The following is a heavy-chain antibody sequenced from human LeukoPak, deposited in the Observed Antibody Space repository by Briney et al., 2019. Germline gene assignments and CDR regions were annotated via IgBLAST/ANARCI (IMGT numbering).Heavy chain of an antibody. CDR3: ARVAYYYDSSGYSSDAFDI. CDR2: IYTSGST. J-gene: IGHJ3*02. Sequence: KSSETLSLTCTVSGGSISSYYWSWIRQPAGKGLEWIGRIYTSGSTNYNPSLKSRVTMSVDTSKNQFSLKLSSVTAADTAVYYCARVAYYYDSSGYSSDAFDIWGQGTMVTVSS. D-gene: IGHD3-22*01. CDR1: GGSISSYY. V-gene: IGHV4-4*07.